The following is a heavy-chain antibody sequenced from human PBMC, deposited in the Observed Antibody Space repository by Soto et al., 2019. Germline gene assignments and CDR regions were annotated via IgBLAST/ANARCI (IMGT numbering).Heavy chain of an antibody. V-gene: IGHV2-5*01. J-gene: IGHJ3*01. D-gene: IGHD4-17*01. CDR3: APSRRSSGDAFDL. Sequence: SGAALVNPTHTLTLTCTFCVVSLTTSLVCLVLIRHPPGKALEWLALIYWNDDERYSPSLRSRLTITKDTSKNTVVLTITNMDAVATATYYCAPSRRSSGDAFDLWGKGTMV. CDR1: VVSLTTSLVC. CDR2: IYWNDDE.